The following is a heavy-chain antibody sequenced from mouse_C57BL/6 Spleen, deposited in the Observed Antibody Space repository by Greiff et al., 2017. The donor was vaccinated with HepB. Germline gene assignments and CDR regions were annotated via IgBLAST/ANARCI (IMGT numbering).Heavy chain of an antibody. J-gene: IGHJ4*01. V-gene: IGHV1-69*01. CDR2: IDPSDSYT. Sequence: QVQLQQPGAELVMPGASVKLSCKASGYTFTSYWMHWVKQRPGQGLEWIGEIDPSDSYTNYNQKFKGKSTLTVDKSSSTAYMQLSSLTSEDSAVYYCASFITTVVEDYYAMDYWGQGTSVTVSS. D-gene: IGHD1-1*01. CDR3: ASFITTVVEDYYAMDY. CDR1: GYTFTSYW.